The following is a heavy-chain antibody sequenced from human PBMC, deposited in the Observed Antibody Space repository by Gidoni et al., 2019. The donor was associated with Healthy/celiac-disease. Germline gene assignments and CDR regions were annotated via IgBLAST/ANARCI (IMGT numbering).Heavy chain of an antibody. Sequence: QVQLVESGGGVVQPGRSLRLSCAASGVAFRSYGMHWVRQAPGKGLEWVAVIWYDGSNKYYADSVKGRFTISRDNSKNTLYLQMHSLRAEDTAVYYCARDDLPDGDNPPFDYWGQGTLVTVSS. CDR1: GVAFRSYG. CDR2: IWYDGSNK. V-gene: IGHV3-33*01. D-gene: IGHD4-17*01. CDR3: ARDDLPDGDNPPFDY. J-gene: IGHJ4*02.